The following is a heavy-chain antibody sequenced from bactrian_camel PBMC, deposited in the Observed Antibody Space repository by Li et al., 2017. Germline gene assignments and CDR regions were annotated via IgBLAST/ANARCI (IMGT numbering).Heavy chain of an antibody. D-gene: IGHD6*01. CDR2: IYKDNSRT. CDR3: VRDLIGISWSGGY. V-gene: IGHV3-2*01. Sequence: HVQLVESGGGLVQPGGSLRLACAASGLTFSYYYIYWVRQAPGKGLEWVSHIYKDNSRTYALDPVKGRFTISRDNAKNTVYLQMNSLKPEDTAVYYCVRDLIGISWSGGYWGQGTQVTVS. J-gene: IGHJ6*01. CDR1: GLTFSYYY.